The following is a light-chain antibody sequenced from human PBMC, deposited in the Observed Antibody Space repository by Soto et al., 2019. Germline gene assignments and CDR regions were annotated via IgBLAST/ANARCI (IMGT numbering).Light chain of an antibody. J-gene: IGLJ3*02. V-gene: IGLV2-14*02. Sequence: QYVLTQPASVSGSPGQSITISCTGASSDVGSYNLVSWYQQHPGKAPKLMIYDVSNRPSGVSNRFSGSKSGNTASLTISGLQAEDEADYYCSSYTSNNTWVFGGGTKLTVL. CDR1: SSDVGSYNL. CDR2: DVS. CDR3: SSYTSNNTWV.